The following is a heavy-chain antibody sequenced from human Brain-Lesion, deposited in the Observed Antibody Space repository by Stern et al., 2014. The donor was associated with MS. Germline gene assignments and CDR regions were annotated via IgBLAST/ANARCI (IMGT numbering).Heavy chain of an antibody. D-gene: IGHD3-10*01. Sequence: QVQLVQSGPGLVKPSETLSLTCTVSGGSISSSSYYWGWIRQPPGKGLEWIGSIYYRGSTYYHPSLKSRVTISMDPSKNQFSLRLSSVTAADTAVYFCAKLWLGELPESPFDYWGQGTLVTVSS. J-gene: IGHJ4*02. CDR1: GGSISSSSYY. CDR3: AKLWLGELPESPFDY. V-gene: IGHV4-39*01. CDR2: IYYRGST.